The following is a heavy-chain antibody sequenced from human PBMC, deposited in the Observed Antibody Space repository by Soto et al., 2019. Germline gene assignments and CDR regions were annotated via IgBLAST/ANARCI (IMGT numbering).Heavy chain of an antibody. CDR3: AREEGLLNWFDP. D-gene: IGHD1-26*01. V-gene: IGHV3-48*01. CDR1: GFTFSSYS. Sequence: EVQLVESGGGLVQPGGSLRLSCAASGFTFSSYSMNWVRQAPGKGLEWVAYISSSSSTIYYADSVKGRFTISRDTAKNALYLQMNSLRAEDTAVYYCAREEGLLNWFDPWGPGTLVTVSS. J-gene: IGHJ5*02. CDR2: ISSSSSTI.